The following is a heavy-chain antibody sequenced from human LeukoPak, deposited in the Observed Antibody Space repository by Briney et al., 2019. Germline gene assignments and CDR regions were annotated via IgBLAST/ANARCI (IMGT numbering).Heavy chain of an antibody. J-gene: IGHJ4*02. D-gene: IGHD5-12*01. V-gene: IGHV3-7*01. CDR3: ARKGYGFNYYFDY. Sequence: GGSLRLSCAASGFTFSSYWMSWVRQAPGKGREWVANIKQDGSEKYYVDSVKGRFTISRDNAKNSLYLQMNSLRAEDTAVYYCARKGYGFNYYFDYWGQGTLVTVAS. CDR1: GFTFSSYW. CDR2: IKQDGSEK.